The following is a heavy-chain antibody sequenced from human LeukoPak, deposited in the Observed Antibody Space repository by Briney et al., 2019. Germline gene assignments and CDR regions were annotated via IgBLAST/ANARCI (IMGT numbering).Heavy chain of an antibody. CDR2: ISYDGSNK. J-gene: IGHJ4*02. Sequence: PGGSLRLSCAASGFTFSSYGMHWVRRAPGKGLEWVAVISYDGSNKYYADSVKGRFTISRDNSKNTLYLQMNSLRAEDTAVYYCAKDAIHKYYYDSSGSPATGYWGQGTLVTVSS. V-gene: IGHV3-30*18. CDR1: GFTFSSYG. D-gene: IGHD3-22*01. CDR3: AKDAIHKYYYDSSGSPATGY.